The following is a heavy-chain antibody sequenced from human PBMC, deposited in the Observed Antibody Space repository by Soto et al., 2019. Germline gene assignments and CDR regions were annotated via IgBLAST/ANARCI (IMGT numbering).Heavy chain of an antibody. Sequence: GGSLRLSCAASGFTFSSYWMSWVRQAPGKGLEWVANIKQDGSEKYYVDSVKGRFTISRDNAKNSLYLQMNSLRAEETAVYYCARDLRSRYYDFWSGYYPTGSAFDIWGQGTMVTVSS. D-gene: IGHD3-3*01. J-gene: IGHJ3*02. V-gene: IGHV3-7*01. CDR3: ARDLRSRYYDFWSGYYPTGSAFDI. CDR1: GFTFSSYW. CDR2: IKQDGSEK.